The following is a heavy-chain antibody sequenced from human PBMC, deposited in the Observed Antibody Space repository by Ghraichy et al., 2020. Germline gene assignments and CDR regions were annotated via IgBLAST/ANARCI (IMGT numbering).Heavy chain of an antibody. J-gene: IGHJ2*01. D-gene: IGHD5-12*01. V-gene: IGHV4-59*01. CDR1: GGSISTYY. CDR3: AREQAWLPQPPTDLYWFFDL. Sequence: SETLSLTCTVSGGSISTYYWNWFRQPPGKGLEWVGHIHHSGSTKYNPSLKSRVSISLDTSKNPFSLELTSVTAADTAVYFCAREQAWLPQPPTDLYWFFDLWGRGTLVTVSS. CDR2: IHHSGST.